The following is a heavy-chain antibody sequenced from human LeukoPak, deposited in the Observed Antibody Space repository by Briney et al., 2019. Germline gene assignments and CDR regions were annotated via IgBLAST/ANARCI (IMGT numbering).Heavy chain of an antibody. Sequence: SETLSLTCTVSGVTISSYYWSWIRQPPGQELKGIGYTYYSGSTNYNPSLKSRVTITVDTSKNLFSLELSSVTAADTAVYYGAIDSSGSYWPDAFDIWRQETRVSVSS. CDR2: TYYSGST. D-gene: IGHD1-26*01. CDR1: GVTISSYY. CDR3: AIDSSGSYWPDAFDI. V-gene: IGHV4-59*01. J-gene: IGHJ3*02.